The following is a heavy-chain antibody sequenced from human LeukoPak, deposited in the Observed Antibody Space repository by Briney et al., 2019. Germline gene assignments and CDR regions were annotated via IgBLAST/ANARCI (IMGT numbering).Heavy chain of an antibody. CDR1: GFIVSSNY. Sequence: GGSLRLSCARSGFIVSSNYMSWVRQAAGKGLEWVSVIYGSSRTYYADSVKGRFTISRDNSKNTVYLQMNSLRAEDTAVYYCARPLRESGYFYFDYWGQGTLVTVSS. J-gene: IGHJ4*02. CDR3: ARPLRESGYFYFDY. D-gene: IGHD3-3*01. CDR2: IYGSSRT. V-gene: IGHV3-66*04.